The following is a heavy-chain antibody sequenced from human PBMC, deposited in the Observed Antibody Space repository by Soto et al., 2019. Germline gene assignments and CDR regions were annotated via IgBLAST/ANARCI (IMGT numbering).Heavy chain of an antibody. V-gene: IGHV3-11*01. CDR2: ISGDGTTT. CDR1: GFRSSDHY. Sequence: QVQLVESGGGLVEPGGSLRLSCAASGFRSSDHYMTWIRQAPGKGLEWVSKISGDGTTTYYADSVRGRFTVSRDNAENSVYLQMNSLRAEDTAVYYCASDPYYYASGFWGQGTLVTVSS. D-gene: IGHD3-10*01. CDR3: ASDPYYYASGF. J-gene: IGHJ4*02.